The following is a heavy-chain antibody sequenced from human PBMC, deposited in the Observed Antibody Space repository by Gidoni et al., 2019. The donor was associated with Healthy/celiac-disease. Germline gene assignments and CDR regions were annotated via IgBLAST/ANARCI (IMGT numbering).Heavy chain of an antibody. V-gene: IGHV4-39*01. D-gene: IGHD3-10*01. J-gene: IGHJ5*02. CDR2: IYYSGST. CDR3: ARRNNYSKGWFDP. Sequence: QLQLQESGPGLVKPSETLSLTCTVSGGSISSSSYYWGWIRQPPGKGLEWIGSIYYSGSTYYNPSLKSRVTISVDTSKNQFSLKLSSVTAADTAVYYCARRNNYSKGWFDPWGQGTLVTVSS. CDR1: GGSISSSSYY.